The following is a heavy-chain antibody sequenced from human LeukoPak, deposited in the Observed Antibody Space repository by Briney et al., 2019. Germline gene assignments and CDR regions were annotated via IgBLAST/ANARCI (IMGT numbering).Heavy chain of an antibody. CDR1: GFTISSDW. V-gene: IGHV3-7*01. D-gene: IGHD7-27*01. J-gene: IGHJ4*02. CDR3: ARDAPGTGDLDY. CDR2: IKQDGSEK. Sequence: GGSLRLSCAASGFTISSDWMSWVRQAPGKGLEWVANIKQDGSEKYYVDSVKGRFTISRDNAKNSLYLQMNSLRAEDTAVYYCARDAPGTGDLDYWGQGTLVTVSS.